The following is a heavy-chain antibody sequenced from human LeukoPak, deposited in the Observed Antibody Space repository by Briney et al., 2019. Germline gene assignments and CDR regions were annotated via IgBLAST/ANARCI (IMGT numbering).Heavy chain of an antibody. CDR1: GFTFSSYA. D-gene: IGHD6-13*01. Sequence: GGSLRLSCAASGFTFSSYAMSWVRQAPGKGLEWVSAISGSGGSTYYADSVKGRFTISRDNSKNTPYLQMNSLRAEDTAVYYCAKDSNTRYSSSWYPDYWGQGTLVTVSS. J-gene: IGHJ4*02. CDR2: ISGSGGST. V-gene: IGHV3-23*01. CDR3: AKDSNTRYSSSWYPDY.